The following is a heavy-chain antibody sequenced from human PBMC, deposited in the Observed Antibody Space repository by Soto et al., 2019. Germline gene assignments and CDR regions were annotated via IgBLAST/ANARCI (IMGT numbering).Heavy chain of an antibody. CDR2: IYYSGST. D-gene: IGHD6-19*01. J-gene: IGHJ4*02. V-gene: IGHV4-59*01. CDR3: ARELGSSGWYGIDY. Sequence: GPGPDPPSETLSLTCTVSGGSISSYYWSWIRQPPGKGLEWIGYIYYSGSTNYNPSLKSRVTISVDTSKNQFSLKLSSVTAADTAVYYCARELGSSGWYGIDYWGQGTLVTVSS. CDR1: GGSISSYY.